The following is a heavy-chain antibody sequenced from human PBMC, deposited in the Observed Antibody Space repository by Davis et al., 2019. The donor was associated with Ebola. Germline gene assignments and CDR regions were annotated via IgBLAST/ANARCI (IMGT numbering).Heavy chain of an antibody. Sequence: GGSLRLSCGASGFSFNNAWMNWIRLVPGKGLEWVANINQYGGEEYYVDSVKGRFTISRDNAKNSLYLHLHSVRAEDTAIYYCAREIANGHHGMDVWGQGTTITVSS. J-gene: IGHJ6*02. CDR1: GFSFNNAW. D-gene: IGHD2-8*01. V-gene: IGHV3-7*01. CDR3: AREIANGHHGMDV. CDR2: INQYGGEE.